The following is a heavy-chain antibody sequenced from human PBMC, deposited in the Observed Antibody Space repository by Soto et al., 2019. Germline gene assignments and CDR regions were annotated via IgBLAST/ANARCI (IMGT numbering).Heavy chain of an antibody. Sequence: GASVKVSCKASGYTFTSYDINWVRQATGQGLEWMGWMNPNSGNTGYAQKFQGRVTMTRNTSISTAYMELSSLRSEDTAVYYCARGGGITIFGVVTNNCFDPCGQGTLVTVSS. J-gene: IGHJ5*02. CDR1: GYTFTSYD. V-gene: IGHV1-8*01. CDR3: ARGGGITIFGVVTNNCFDP. CDR2: MNPNSGNT. D-gene: IGHD3-3*01.